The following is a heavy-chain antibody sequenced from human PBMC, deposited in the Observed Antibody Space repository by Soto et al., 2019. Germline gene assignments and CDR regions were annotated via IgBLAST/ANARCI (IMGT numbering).Heavy chain of an antibody. J-gene: IGHJ1*01. CDR3: ARDRVESGYPEYFQH. CDR2: ISSSSSTI. D-gene: IGHD3-22*01. V-gene: IGHV3-48*01. Sequence: GGSLRLSCAASGFTFSTYSMNWVRQAPGKGLEWVSYISSSSSTIFYTDSVKGRFTVSRDNAKNSLYLQMNSLRAEDTAVYYCARDRVESGYPEYFQHWGQGTLVTVSS. CDR1: GFTFSTYS.